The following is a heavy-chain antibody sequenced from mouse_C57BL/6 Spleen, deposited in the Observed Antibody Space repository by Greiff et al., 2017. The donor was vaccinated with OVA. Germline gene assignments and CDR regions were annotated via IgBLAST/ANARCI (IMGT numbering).Heavy chain of an antibody. Sequence: VQLQQSGPVLVKPGASVKMSCKASGYTFTDYYLNWVKQSHGKSLEWIGVIIPYNGGTSYNQKFKGKATLTVDKSSSTDYMEVNSLTSEDSAVYYYARSYDGSSSWFAYWGQGTLVTVSA. V-gene: IGHV1-19*01. CDR3: ARSYDGSSSWFAY. J-gene: IGHJ3*01. D-gene: IGHD1-1*01. CDR2: IIPYNGGT. CDR1: GYTFTDYY.